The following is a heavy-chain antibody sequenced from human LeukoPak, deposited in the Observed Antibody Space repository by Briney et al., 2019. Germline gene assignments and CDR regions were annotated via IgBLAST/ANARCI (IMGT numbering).Heavy chain of an antibody. J-gene: IGHJ4*02. CDR2: ISGSGGST. D-gene: IGHD5-18*01. CDR3: ASVGDRGYNYYYAFDY. V-gene: IGHV3-23*01. Sequence: GGSLRLSCAASGFTFSNNVMSWVRQAPGKGLEWVSEISGSGGSTHYTDSVKGRFTISRDNSKNTLYLQMSSLRAEDTAVYFCASVGDRGYNYYYAFDYWGQGTLVTVSS. CDR1: GFTFSNNV.